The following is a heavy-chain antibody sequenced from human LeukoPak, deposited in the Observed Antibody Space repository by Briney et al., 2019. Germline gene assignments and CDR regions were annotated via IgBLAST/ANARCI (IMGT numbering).Heavy chain of an antibody. Sequence: GGSLRLSCAASGFTFSSYAMSWVRQAPGKGLEWVAVIWYDGSNKYYADSVKGRFTISRDNSKNTLYLQMNSLRAEDTAIYYCARSLPYGTTWYGRSDFWGQGTLVTVSS. CDR3: ARSLPYGTTWYGRSDF. CDR1: GFTFSSYA. D-gene: IGHD6-13*01. V-gene: IGHV3-33*08. CDR2: IWYDGSNK. J-gene: IGHJ4*02.